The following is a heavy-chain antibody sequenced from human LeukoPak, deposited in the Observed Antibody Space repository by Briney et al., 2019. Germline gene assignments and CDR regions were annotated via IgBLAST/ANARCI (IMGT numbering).Heavy chain of an antibody. V-gene: IGHV3-74*01. Sequence: GGSLRLSCAASGFLFSSYWMHWVRQVPGEGLVWVSLSNADGSNARYADSVKGRFTISRDNSKNTLYLQMNSLRAEDTAVYYCAKDAQTVWWLDFFDYWGQGTLVTVSS. CDR1: GFLFSSYW. CDR2: SNADGSNA. J-gene: IGHJ4*02. D-gene: IGHD5-12*01. CDR3: AKDAQTVWWLDFFDY.